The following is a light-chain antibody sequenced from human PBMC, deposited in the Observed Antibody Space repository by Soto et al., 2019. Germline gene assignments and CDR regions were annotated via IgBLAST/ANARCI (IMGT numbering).Light chain of an antibody. J-gene: IGLJ1*01. CDR1: SSDIGAHNF. Sequence: QSVLTQPASVSGSPGQAITVSCSGTSSDIGAHNFVSWYQQHPGKAPKLIIYEVINRPSGVSDRFSGSKSGNTASLTISWLQSEDEADYYCNSYTTSNTFVFGSGTKVTVL. V-gene: IGLV2-14*03. CDR2: EVI. CDR3: NSYTTSNTFV.